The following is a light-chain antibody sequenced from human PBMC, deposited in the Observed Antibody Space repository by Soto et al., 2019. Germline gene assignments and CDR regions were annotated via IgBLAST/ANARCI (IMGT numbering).Light chain of an antibody. CDR2: GAS. Sequence: EIVLTQAPGTLSLSPGERATLSCRASQIVSSSYLAWYQQKPGQAPSLLIYGASSRATGIPDRFSGSGSGTDFTLTIRRLEPEDFALYYCQQYGRSQTFGQGTKVDIK. V-gene: IGKV3-20*01. CDR3: QQYGRSQT. CDR1: QIVSSSY. J-gene: IGKJ1*01.